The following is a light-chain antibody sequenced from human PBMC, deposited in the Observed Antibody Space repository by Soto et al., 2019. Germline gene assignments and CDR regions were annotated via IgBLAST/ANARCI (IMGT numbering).Light chain of an antibody. J-gene: IGKJ4*01. V-gene: IGKV3-15*01. CDR3: QQYNDWPLT. CDR2: GAS. Sequence: EIPMTQSPATLSVSPGEGLTLSCRASQSISRTLAWYQQRPGQAPRLLIYGASSRATGVPARFSGSGSGTEFTLTISSLQSEDFAVYYCQQYNDWPLTFGGGTKVEIK. CDR1: QSISRT.